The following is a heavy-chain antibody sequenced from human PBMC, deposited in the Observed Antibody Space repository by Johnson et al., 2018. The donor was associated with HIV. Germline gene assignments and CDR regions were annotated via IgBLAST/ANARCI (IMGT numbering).Heavy chain of an antibody. Sequence: QVQLVESGGGVVQPGRSLRLSCAASGFTFSSYGMHWVRQAPGKGLEWVAVISYDGSNKYYADPVKGRFTISRDNSKNTLYLQMNSLRAEDTAVYHCARDLVPLVVPGAIGTGAFDIWGQGTMVTVSP. D-gene: IGHD2-2*01. CDR2: ISYDGSNK. V-gene: IGHV3-30*19. J-gene: IGHJ3*02. CDR3: ARDLVPLVVPGAIGTGAFDI. CDR1: GFTFSSYG.